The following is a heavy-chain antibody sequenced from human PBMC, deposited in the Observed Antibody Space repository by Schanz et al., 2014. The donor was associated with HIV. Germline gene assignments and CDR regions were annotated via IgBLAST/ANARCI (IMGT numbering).Heavy chain of an antibody. CDR3: VRAASFHFDKEGYYRNWYFDF. CDR1: GYAFSDYY. J-gene: IGHJ2*01. Sequence: QVQLVQSGAEVSEPGASVKVSCKASGYAFSDYYLHWVRKAPGQGLQWMGWINPNSGTTDYAQNFRGRVTLSRDTSTSTAYMELDSLRSEDTAIYYCVRAASFHFDKEGYYRNWYFDFWGRGTLVAVSS. V-gene: IGHV1-2*02. CDR2: INPNSGTT. D-gene: IGHD1-26*01.